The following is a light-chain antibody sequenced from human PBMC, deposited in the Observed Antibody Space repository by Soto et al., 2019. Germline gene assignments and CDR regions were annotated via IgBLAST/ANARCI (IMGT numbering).Light chain of an antibody. CDR2: GAS. Sequence: VVSQSPGALSLSPGERATLSFRASQSCSSYLAWYQQKPGQAPRLLMYGASSRATGTPDRFSGSGSGTDFTLTISTLEPEDFAVYYCQQYGSSPLPFAGGTKVDIK. CDR1: QSCSSY. J-gene: IGKJ4*01. CDR3: QQYGSSPLP. V-gene: IGKV3-20*01.